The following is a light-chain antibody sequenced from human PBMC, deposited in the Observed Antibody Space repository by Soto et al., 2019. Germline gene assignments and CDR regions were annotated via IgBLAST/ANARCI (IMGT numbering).Light chain of an antibody. CDR1: SSDVGGYNY. Sequence: QSVLTQPASVSGSPGQSITISCTGTSSDVGGYNYVSWYQQHPGKAPKLMIYEVSNRPSGVSNRFSGSKSGSTASLTISGLQAEDEADYYCSSYTSSSTRVFGGGTKVTVL. CDR2: EVS. CDR3: SSYTSSSTRV. V-gene: IGLV2-14*01. J-gene: IGLJ2*01.